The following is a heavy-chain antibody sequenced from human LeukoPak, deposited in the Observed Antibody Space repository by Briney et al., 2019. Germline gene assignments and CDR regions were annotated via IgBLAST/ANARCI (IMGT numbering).Heavy chain of an antibody. Sequence: KPSETLSLTCTVSGGSISSSSYYWGWIRQPPGKGLEWIGSIYYSGSTYYNPSLKSRVTISVDTSKNQFSLKLSSVTAADTAVYYCARRQDSGGWYNYYGMDVWGQGTTVTVSS. J-gene: IGHJ6*02. CDR2: IYYSGST. CDR3: ARRQDSGGWYNYYGMDV. CDR1: GGSISSSSYY. V-gene: IGHV4-39*01. D-gene: IGHD6-19*01.